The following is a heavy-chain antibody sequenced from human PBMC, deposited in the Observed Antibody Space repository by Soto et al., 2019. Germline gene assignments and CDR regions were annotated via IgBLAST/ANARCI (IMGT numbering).Heavy chain of an antibody. Sequence: QVQLVQSGAEVKKPGASVKVSCKASGYTFTSYDINWVRQATGQGLEWMGWMNLNSGYTGSAQKFQGRVTMTRSNSIRTAYMELSSLTSEDXXXYXXXRXXXDFDYWGQGTLVTVSS. CDR3: XRXXXDFDY. D-gene: IGHD3-10*01. V-gene: IGHV1-8*01. CDR2: MNLNSGYT. J-gene: IGHJ4*02. CDR1: GYTFTSYD.